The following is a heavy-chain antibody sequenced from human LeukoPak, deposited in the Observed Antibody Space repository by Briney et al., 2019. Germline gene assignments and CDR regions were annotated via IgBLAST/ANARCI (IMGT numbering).Heavy chain of an antibody. J-gene: IGHJ4*02. CDR2: ISSSSSTI. CDR1: GFTFSSYS. V-gene: IGHV3-48*01. D-gene: IGHD3-3*01. CDR3: ARGGFGVVIIEVLDY. Sequence: PGGSLRLSCAASGFTFSSYSMNWVRQAPGKGLEWVSSISSSSSTIYYADSVKGRFTISRDNAKNSLYLQMNSLRAEDTAVYYCARGGFGVVIIEVLDYWGQGTLVTVSS.